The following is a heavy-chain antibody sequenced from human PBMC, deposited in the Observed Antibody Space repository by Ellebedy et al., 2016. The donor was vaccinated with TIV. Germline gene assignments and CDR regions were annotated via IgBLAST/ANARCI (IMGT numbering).Heavy chain of an antibody. CDR3: ARDQGWAYPGSTRFDY. Sequence: GESLKISCAASGFTFSDYWMSWVRQAPGKGLEWVANIKQDGSEKWYVDSVKGRFTISRENAKNSLYRQMSSLRAEETAVYYCARDQGWAYPGSTRFDYWGQGTLVTVSS. CDR2: IKQDGSEK. CDR1: GFTFSDYW. D-gene: IGHD3-10*01. J-gene: IGHJ4*03. V-gene: IGHV3-7*01.